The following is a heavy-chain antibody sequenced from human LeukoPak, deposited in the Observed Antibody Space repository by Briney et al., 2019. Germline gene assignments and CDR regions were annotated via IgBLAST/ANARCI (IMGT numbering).Heavy chain of an antibody. Sequence: GGSLRLSCAASGFSFSSHWVHWVRQAPGKGLVWVSRISDDGSYTSNVDSVKGRFTTSRDNVNNVLYLHMNSLRAEDTAVYYCASFGISWRSSYWGQGTLVTVSS. CDR3: ASFGISWRSSY. D-gene: IGHD2-21*01. CDR2: ISDDGSYT. J-gene: IGHJ4*02. V-gene: IGHV3-74*01. CDR1: GFSFSSHW.